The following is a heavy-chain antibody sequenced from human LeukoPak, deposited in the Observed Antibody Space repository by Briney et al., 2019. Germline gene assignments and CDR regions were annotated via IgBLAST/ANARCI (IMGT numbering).Heavy chain of an antibody. CDR2: VQYSGNT. Sequence: NPSETLSLTCTVSGXSISTYYWSWVRQSPGKGLEWIGCVQYSGNTKYNPLFKSRVTISVDTSKNQFSLRLSSVTTADTAMYFCARGINVGATSYWGQGTLVTVSA. CDR1: GXSISTYY. V-gene: IGHV4-59*01. CDR3: ARGINVGATSY. J-gene: IGHJ4*02. D-gene: IGHD1-26*01.